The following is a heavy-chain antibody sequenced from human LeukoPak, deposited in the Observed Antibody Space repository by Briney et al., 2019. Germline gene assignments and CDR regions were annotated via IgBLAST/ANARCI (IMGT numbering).Heavy chain of an antibody. J-gene: IGHJ4*02. CDR3: ARRAGEYSHPYDY. CDR1: GFIFSSSA. Sequence: GGSLSLSCAASGFIFSSSAMIWGGPAPCTWLAWVSAISGSGGSTYYADSVKGRFTISRDNSKNTLYLQMNGLRADDTAVYYCARRAGEYSHPYDYWGQGTLVTVSS. D-gene: IGHD4-17*01. CDR2: ISGSGGST. V-gene: IGHV3-23*01.